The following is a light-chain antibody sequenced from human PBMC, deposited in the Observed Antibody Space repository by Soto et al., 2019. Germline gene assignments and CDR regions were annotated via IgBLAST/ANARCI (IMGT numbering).Light chain of an antibody. CDR1: QSLLHSNGNTY. V-gene: IGKV2-28*01. J-gene: IGKJ5*01. Sequence: DIVLTQSPFSLPVTPGEPASISCRSSQSLLHSNGNTYFDWYLQKPGQSPQLLIYLGSNRASGVTERFSGRGSGTDFTLKISRVEAEDVGVYYCMQALQTPLTFGQGTRLEIK. CDR3: MQALQTPLT. CDR2: LGS.